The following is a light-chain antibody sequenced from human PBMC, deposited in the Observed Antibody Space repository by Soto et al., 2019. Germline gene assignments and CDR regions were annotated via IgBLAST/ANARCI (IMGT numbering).Light chain of an antibody. CDR3: QHYGTSPFT. CDR2: GAS. Sequence: EILLTQSPGTLSLSPGERATLSCRVSQSVSSSYLAWYQQKPGQAPRLLIYGASSRATGIPDRFSGSGSGTDFTLSISRLEPEDFAVYYCQHYGTSPFTFGPGTKVDIK. CDR1: QSVSSSY. V-gene: IGKV3-20*01. J-gene: IGKJ3*01.